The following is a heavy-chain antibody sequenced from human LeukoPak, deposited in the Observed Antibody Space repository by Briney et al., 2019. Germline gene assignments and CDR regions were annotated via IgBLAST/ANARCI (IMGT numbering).Heavy chain of an antibody. CDR3: AQLMSYYGNWFDP. Sequence: ASVKVSCKASGYTFTSYGISWVRQAPGQGLEWMGWISAYNGNTNYAQKLQGRVTMTTDTSTSTAYMELRSLRSDDTAVYYCAQLMSYYGNWFDPWAREPWSPSPQ. CDR2: ISAYNGNT. J-gene: IGHJ5*02. CDR1: GYTFTSYG. D-gene: IGHD3-10*01. V-gene: IGHV1-18*01.